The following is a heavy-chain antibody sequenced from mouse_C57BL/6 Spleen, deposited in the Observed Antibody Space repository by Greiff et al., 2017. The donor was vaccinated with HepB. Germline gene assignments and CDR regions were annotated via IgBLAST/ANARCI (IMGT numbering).Heavy chain of an antibody. V-gene: IGHV1-69*01. J-gene: IGHJ4*01. CDR1: GYTFTSYW. CDR3: ARPVPTYYPMHY. CDR2: IDPSDSYT. Sequence: QVQLQQPGAELVMPGASLKLSCKASGYTFTSYWMHWVKQRPGQGLEWIGEIDPSDSYTNYNQKFKGKSTLTVDKSSSTAYMQLSSLTSEDSAVYYGARPVPTYYPMHYWGQGTSVTVSS.